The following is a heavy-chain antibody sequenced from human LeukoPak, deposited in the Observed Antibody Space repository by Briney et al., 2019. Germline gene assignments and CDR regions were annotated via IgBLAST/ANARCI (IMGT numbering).Heavy chain of an antibody. Sequence: GGSLRLSCAASGFTFSSYAMSWVRQAPGKGLEWASAISGSGGSTYYADSVKGRFTISRDNSKNTLYLQMNSLRAEDTAVYYCAKDLANYGGNSGGGPGYYYYYGMDVWGQGTTVTVSS. J-gene: IGHJ6*02. D-gene: IGHD4-23*01. CDR2: ISGSGGST. V-gene: IGHV3-23*01. CDR3: AKDLANYGGNSGGGPGYYYYYGMDV. CDR1: GFTFSSYA.